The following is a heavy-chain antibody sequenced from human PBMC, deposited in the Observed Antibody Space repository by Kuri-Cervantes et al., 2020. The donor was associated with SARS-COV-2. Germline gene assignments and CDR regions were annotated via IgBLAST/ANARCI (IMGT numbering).Heavy chain of an antibody. V-gene: IGHV3-30*19. CDR2: MSYDGTNK. CDR3: AGATVVPYFHH. D-gene: IGHD4-23*01. J-gene: IGHJ1*01. Sequence: GGSLRLSCAASGFTFSSYGVHWVRQAPGKGLEWVALMSYDGTNKYYADSVKGRFTISRDNSKSTLYLQMNSLRPADTAVYYCAGATVVPYFHHWGQGTLVTVSS. CDR1: GFTFSSYG.